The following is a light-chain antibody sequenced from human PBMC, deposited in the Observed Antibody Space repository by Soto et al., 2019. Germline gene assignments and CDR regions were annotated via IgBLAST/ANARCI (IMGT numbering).Light chain of an antibody. CDR2: GAS. V-gene: IGKV3-15*01. Sequence: XXPGERATLSCRASQSVSSNLAWYQQKPGQAPRLLIYGASTRATGIPARFSGSGSGTEVTLTISSLQSEDVAVYYCQQYNNWPLTFGGGTKVEIK. CDR3: QQYNNWPLT. J-gene: IGKJ4*01. CDR1: QSVSSN.